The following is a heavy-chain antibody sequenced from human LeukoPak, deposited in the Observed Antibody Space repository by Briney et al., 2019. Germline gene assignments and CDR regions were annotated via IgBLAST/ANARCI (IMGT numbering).Heavy chain of an antibody. CDR2: ITSTSNHI. V-gene: IGHV3-21*01. J-gene: IGHJ4*02. D-gene: IGHD3-10*01. CDR3: ARVYSANGYGSGYYDY. Sequence: GGSLRLSCAASGSTVSTNYMNWVRQAPGKGLEWVSAITSTSNHINYADSVKGRFTISRDSANNSLYLQMNSLRAEDTAVYYCARVYSANGYGSGYYDYWGQGTLVTVSS. CDR1: GSTVSTNY.